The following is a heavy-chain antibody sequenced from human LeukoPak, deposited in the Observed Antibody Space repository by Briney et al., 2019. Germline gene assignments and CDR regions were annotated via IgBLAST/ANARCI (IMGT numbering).Heavy chain of an antibody. V-gene: IGHV4-61*02. CDR2: IYTSGST. CDR1: GGSISSGSYY. J-gene: IGHJ5*02. D-gene: IGHD6-19*01. Sequence: SETLSLTCTVSGGSISSGSYYWSWIRQPAGKGLEWIGRIYTSGSTNYNPSLKSRVTISVDTSKNQFSLKLSSVTAADTAVYYCARDTRYSSGLNWFDPWGQGTLVTVSS. CDR3: ARDTRYSSGLNWFDP.